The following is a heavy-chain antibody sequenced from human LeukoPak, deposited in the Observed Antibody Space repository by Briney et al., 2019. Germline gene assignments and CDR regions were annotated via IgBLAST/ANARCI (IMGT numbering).Heavy chain of an antibody. J-gene: IGHJ4*02. CDR1: GFTFSSYA. CDR2: ISGSGGST. D-gene: IGHD3-22*01. V-gene: IGHV3-23*01. Sequence: GGSLRLSCAASGFTFSSYAMSWVRQAPGKGLEWVSAISGSGGSTYYADSVKGRFTISRDNSKNTLYLQMNSLRAEDTAVYYCAKVPYDSSGYYAEWYFDYWGQGTLVTVSS. CDR3: AKVPYDSSGYYAEWYFDY.